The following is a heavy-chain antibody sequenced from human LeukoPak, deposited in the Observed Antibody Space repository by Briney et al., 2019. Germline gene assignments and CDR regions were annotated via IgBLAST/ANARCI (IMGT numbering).Heavy chain of an antibody. CDR3: ASSRYDFWSGYRSTHFDY. CDR1: GGSISSYY. V-gene: IGHV4-59*01. Sequence: PSETLSLTCTVSGGSISSYYWSWIRQPPGKGLEWIGYIYYSGSTNYNPSLKSRVTISVDTSKNQFSLKLSSVTAADTAVYYCASSRYDFWSGYRSTHFDYWGQGTLVTVSS. CDR2: IYYSGST. J-gene: IGHJ4*02. D-gene: IGHD3-3*01.